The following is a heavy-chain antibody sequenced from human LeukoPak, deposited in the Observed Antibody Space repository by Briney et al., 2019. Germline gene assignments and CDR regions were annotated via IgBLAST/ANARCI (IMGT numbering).Heavy chain of an antibody. CDR2: ISSSGSTI. J-gene: IGHJ6*03. Sequence: GGSLRLSCAASGFTFSDYYMSWIRQAPGKGLEWVSYISSSGSTIYYADSVKGRLTISRDNAKNSLYLQMNSLRAEDTAVYYCARGPPAGGYSGYELYYYYYMDVWGKGTTVTVSS. CDR1: GFTFSDYY. CDR3: ARGPPAGGYSGYELYYYYYMDV. V-gene: IGHV3-11*04. D-gene: IGHD5-12*01.